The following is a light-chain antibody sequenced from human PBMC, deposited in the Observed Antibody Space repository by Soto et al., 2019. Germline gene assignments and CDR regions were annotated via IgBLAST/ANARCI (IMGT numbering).Light chain of an antibody. Sequence: QSELTQPPSASGTPGQRVTISCSGGSSNIGSNAVNWYQQLPGTAPKLLIYSNNQRPSGVPDRFSGSKSGTSASLAISGLQSEDEADYYCAAWDDSLDGPHVVFGGGTKLTVL. V-gene: IGLV1-44*01. CDR1: SSNIGSNA. CDR3: AAWDDSLDGPHVV. J-gene: IGLJ2*01. CDR2: SNN.